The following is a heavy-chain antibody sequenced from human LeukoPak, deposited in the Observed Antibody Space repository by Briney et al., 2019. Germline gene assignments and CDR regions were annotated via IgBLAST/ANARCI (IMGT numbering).Heavy chain of an antibody. Sequence: GGSLRLSCAASGFIFSDYYMSWIRQAPGKGLEWVSYISSSGSIIHYADSVKGRFTISRDNAKNSLYLQMNSLRVEDTAVYYCAREPYYDSSGYCLDYWGQGTLVTVSS. V-gene: IGHV3-11*01. J-gene: IGHJ4*02. CDR3: AREPYYDSSGYCLDY. D-gene: IGHD3-22*01. CDR1: GFIFSDYY. CDR2: ISSSGSII.